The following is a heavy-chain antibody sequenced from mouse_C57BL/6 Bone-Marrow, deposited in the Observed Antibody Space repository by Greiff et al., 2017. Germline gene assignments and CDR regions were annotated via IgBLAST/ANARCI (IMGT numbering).Heavy chain of an antibody. V-gene: IGHV1-59*01. CDR1: GYTFTSSW. Sequence: QVQLQQPGAELVRPGTSVKLSCKASGYTFTSSWMHWVKQRPGQGLEWIGVIDPSDSYTNYNQKFKGKATLTVDTSSSTAYMQLSSLTSEDSAVYYCAREAYFYYGSSYGYWGQGTTLTVSS. J-gene: IGHJ2*01. D-gene: IGHD1-1*01. CDR3: AREAYFYYGSSYGY. CDR2: IDPSDSYT.